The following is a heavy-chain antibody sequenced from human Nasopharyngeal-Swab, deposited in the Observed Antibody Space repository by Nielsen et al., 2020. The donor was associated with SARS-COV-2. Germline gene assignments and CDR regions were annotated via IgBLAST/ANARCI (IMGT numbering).Heavy chain of an antibody. CDR3: AREAMVRGKPTIYYYYGMDV. D-gene: IGHD3-10*01. J-gene: IGHJ6*02. Sequence: GESLKISCAASGFTFSSYSMNWVRQAPGKGLEWVSSISSSSSYIYYADSVKGRFTISRDNSKNTLYLQMNSLRAEDTAVYYCAREAMVRGKPTIYYYYGMDVWGQGTTVTVSS. V-gene: IGHV3-21*01. CDR2: ISSSSSYI. CDR1: GFTFSSYS.